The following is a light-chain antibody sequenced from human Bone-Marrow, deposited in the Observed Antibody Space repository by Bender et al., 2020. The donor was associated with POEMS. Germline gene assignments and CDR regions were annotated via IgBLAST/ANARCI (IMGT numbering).Light chain of an antibody. J-gene: IGLJ2*01. Sequence: SYVVTQPPSVSVAPGQTARITCGGNNIGGIDVHWYQQKPGHAPLLVLHDDNHRPSGIPDRFSGSSSEDTASLTITGAQAEDEADYYCNSRDSSGNHVVFGGGTRLTVL. V-gene: IGLV3-21*02. CDR3: NSRDSSGNHVV. CDR1: NIGGID. CDR2: DDN.